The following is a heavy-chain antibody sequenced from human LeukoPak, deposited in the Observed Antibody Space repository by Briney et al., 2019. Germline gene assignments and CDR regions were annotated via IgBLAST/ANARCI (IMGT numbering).Heavy chain of an antibody. D-gene: IGHD2-2*01. J-gene: IGHJ3*02. CDR1: EFTFSSHS. CDR2: ISRSGGSI. CDR3: ARSLKVSAALDVFDI. V-gene: IGHV3-21*01. Sequence: GGSLRLSCAASEFTFSSHSMNWVRQAPEKGLEWVSSISRSGGSIYYADSLKGRFTISRDNAKNSLYLQMNSLRAEDTAVYFCARSLKVSAALDVFDIWGQGTMVTVSS.